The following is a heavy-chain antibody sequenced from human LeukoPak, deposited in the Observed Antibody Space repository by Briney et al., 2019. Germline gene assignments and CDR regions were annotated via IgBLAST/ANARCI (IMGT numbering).Heavy chain of an antibody. Sequence: PSETLSLTCAVYGGSFSGYCWSWIRQPPGKGLEWIGEINHSGSTNYNPSLKSRVTISVDTSKNQFSLKLSSVTAADTAVYYCARAGSSGWYASPVDYWGQGTLVTVSS. D-gene: IGHD6-19*01. CDR2: INHSGST. J-gene: IGHJ4*02. V-gene: IGHV4-34*01. CDR3: ARAGSSGWYASPVDY. CDR1: GGSFSGYC.